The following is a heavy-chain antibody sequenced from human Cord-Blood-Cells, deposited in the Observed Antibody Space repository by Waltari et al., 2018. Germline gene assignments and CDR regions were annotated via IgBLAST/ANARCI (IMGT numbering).Heavy chain of an antibody. D-gene: IGHD2-2*01. CDR1: GYSISSGYY. J-gene: IGHJ4*02. V-gene: IGHV4-38-2*02. CDR2: IYHSGST. Sequence: QVQLQESGPGLVKPSETLSLTCPVSGYSISSGYYWGWTRQPPGKGLEWIGSIYHSGSTYYNPSLKSRVTISVDTSKNQFSLKLSSVTAADTAVYYCARAPIVVVPAAFDYWGQGTLVTVSS. CDR3: ARAPIVVVPAAFDY.